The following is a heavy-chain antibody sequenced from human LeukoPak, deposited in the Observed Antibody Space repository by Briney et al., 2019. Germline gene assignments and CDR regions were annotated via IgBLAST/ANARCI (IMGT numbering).Heavy chain of an antibody. V-gene: IGHV3-21*04. J-gene: IGHJ6*04. Sequence: PGGSLTLSCAASGFSFSSCSMNWVRQPPGERLEGGSSISNSTSYIYYTDSLKGRFTISRDNAKNSLYLQMNGLRAEDTAVYYCARGARVTMGRGPRYYYGMDVWGKGTTVTVSS. CDR3: ARGARVTMGRGPRYYYGMDV. CDR1: GFSFSSCS. CDR2: ISNSTSYI. D-gene: IGHD3-10*01.